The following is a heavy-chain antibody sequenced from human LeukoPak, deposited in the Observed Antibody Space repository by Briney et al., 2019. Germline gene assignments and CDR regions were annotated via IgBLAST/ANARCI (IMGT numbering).Heavy chain of an antibody. CDR1: GFTFSRYA. CDR2: ISGNGEST. CDR3: AKSSSLGFGLYFYGMDV. D-gene: IGHD3/OR15-3a*01. J-gene: IGHJ6*02. V-gene: IGHV3-23*01. Sequence: GGSLRLSCAASGFTFSRYAMSWVRQAPGKGLEWASSISGNGESTFYADSVKGRFTISRENSKNTLYLQMSSLRAEDTAVYYCAKSSSLGFGLYFYGMDVWGQGTTVTVSS.